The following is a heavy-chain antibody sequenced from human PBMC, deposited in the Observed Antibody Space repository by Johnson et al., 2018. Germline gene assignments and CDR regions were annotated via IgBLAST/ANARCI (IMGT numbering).Heavy chain of an antibody. CDR2: IYVGGNL. CDR1: GFSVGNNY. V-gene: IGHV3-53*02. J-gene: IGHJ6*02. D-gene: IGHD2-15*01. Sequence: EVQLVETGGGLMQPGGSLTLSCAASGFSVGNNYMSWVRQAPGKGLEWVSGIYVGGNLYYADFVKGRFIISRDSAKNTLNLQMNSLRVEDTAIYDCVRDHHCSGGSWSSGTSYFYGLDAWGQGTTVTVSS. CDR3: VRDHHCSGGSWSSGTSYFYGLDA.